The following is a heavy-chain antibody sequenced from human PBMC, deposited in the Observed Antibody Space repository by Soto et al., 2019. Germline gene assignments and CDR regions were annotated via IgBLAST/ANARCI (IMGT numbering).Heavy chain of an antibody. CDR3: ARFLTTNWFDP. Sequence: SETLCLTCTVSGCSISSGGYYWSWILQHPGKGLEWIGYIYYSGSTYYNPSLKSRVTISVDTSKNQFSLKLSSVTAADTAVYYCARFLTTNWFDPWGQGTLVTVSS. V-gene: IGHV4-31*03. D-gene: IGHD4-4*01. J-gene: IGHJ5*02. CDR2: IYYSGST. CDR1: GCSISSGGYY.